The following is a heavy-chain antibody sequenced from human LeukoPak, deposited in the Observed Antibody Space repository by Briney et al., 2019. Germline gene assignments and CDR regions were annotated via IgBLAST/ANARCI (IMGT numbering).Heavy chain of an antibody. V-gene: IGHV3-30*18. CDR2: ISYDGSNK. CDR1: GFTFSSYG. CDR3: AKDYRGGGWFKNFDY. Sequence: GGSLRLSCAASGFTFSSYGMHWVRQAPGEGLEWVAVISYDGSNKYYADSVKGRFTISRDNSKNTLYLQMNSLRAEDTAVYYCAKDYRGGGWFKNFDYWGQGTLVTVSS. D-gene: IGHD6-19*01. J-gene: IGHJ4*02.